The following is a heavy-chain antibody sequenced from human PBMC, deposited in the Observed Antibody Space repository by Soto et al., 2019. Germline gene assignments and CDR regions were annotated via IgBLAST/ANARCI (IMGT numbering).Heavy chain of an antibody. V-gene: IGHV4-30-4*01. Sequence: SETLSLTCTVSGGSISSGDYYWSWIRQPPGKGLEWIGYIYYSGSTYYNPSLKSRATISVDTSKNQSSLKLSSVTAADTAVYYCARVAPNGSWALDYWGQGTLVTVSS. D-gene: IGHD6-13*01. CDR1: GGSISSGDYY. CDR3: ARVAPNGSWALDY. J-gene: IGHJ4*02. CDR2: IYYSGST.